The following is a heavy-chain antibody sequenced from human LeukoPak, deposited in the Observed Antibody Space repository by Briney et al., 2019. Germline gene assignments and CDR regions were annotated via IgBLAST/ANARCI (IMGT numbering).Heavy chain of an antibody. CDR1: KYTFTSYD. D-gene: IGHD3-10*01. V-gene: IGHV1-8*01. CDR2: MNPNSGNT. Sequence: ASVKVTRKASKYTFTSYDINWVRQATGQGLAWMGWMNPNSGNTGNAQKFQGRVTMTRNTSISTAYMELSSLRSEDTAMYYCVRGSGSYYQDYFDWWGQGTLVTVSS. J-gene: IGHJ4*02. CDR3: VRGSGSYYQDYFDW.